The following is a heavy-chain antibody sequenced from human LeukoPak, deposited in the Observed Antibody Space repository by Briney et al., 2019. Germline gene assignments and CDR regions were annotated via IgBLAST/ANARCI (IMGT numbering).Heavy chain of an antibody. CDR1: GFTFGNYW. CDR2: INSDGINT. J-gene: IGHJ5*02. D-gene: IGHD3-22*01. V-gene: IGHV3-74*01. CDR3: ARDLGQYYDTSDNWFDP. Sequence: PGGSLRLSCAASGFTFGNYWMHWVRQAAGKGLVWVSRINSDGINTSYADSVKGRFTISRDNAKNTLNLQMNSLRAEDTAVYYCARDLGQYYDTSDNWFDPWGQGTLVTVSS.